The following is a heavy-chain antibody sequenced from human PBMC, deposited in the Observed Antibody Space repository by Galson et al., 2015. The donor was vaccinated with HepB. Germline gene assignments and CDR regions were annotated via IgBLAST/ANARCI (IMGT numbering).Heavy chain of an antibody. V-gene: IGHV5-10-1*01. CDR3: ASSAGANSGGYYYYYGMDV. CDR2: IDPSDSYT. J-gene: IGHJ6*02. CDR1: GYSFTSYW. D-gene: IGHD1-26*01. Sequence: QSGAEVKKPGESLRTSCKGSGYSFTSYWISWVRQMPGKGLEWMGRIDPSDSYTNYSPSFQGHVTISADKSISTAYLQWSSLKASDTAMYYCASSAGANSGGYYYYYGMDVWGQGTTVTVS.